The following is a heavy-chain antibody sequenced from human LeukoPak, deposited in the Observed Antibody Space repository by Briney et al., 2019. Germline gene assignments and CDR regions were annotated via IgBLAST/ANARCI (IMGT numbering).Heavy chain of an antibody. V-gene: IGHV3-43*02. D-gene: IGHD3-9*01. CDR2: ISGDGGST. Sequence: GGSLRLSCAASGFTFDDYAMHWVCQAPGKGLEWVSLISGDGGSTYYADSVKGRFTISRDNSKNSLHLQMNSLRTEDTALYYCAKGPIEAARYEEYFQHWGQGTLVTVSS. CDR3: AKGPIEAARYEEYFQH. J-gene: IGHJ1*01. CDR1: GFTFDDYA.